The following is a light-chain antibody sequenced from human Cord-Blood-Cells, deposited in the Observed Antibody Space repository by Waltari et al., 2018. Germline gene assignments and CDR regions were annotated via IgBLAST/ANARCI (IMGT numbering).Light chain of an antibody. CDR3: SSYTSSSTWV. Sequence: QSALTQPASVSGSPGQSITISCTGTSSDVGGYNYVYWYQQHTGKAPKLMIYDVSKRPSGVSNRFSGSKSGNTASLTISGLQAEDEADYYCSSYTSSSTWVFGGGTKLTVL. CDR2: DVS. J-gene: IGLJ3*02. CDR1: SSDVGGYNY. V-gene: IGLV2-14*01.